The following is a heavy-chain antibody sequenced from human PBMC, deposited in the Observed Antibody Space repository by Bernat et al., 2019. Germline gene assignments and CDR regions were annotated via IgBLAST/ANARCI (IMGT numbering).Heavy chain of an antibody. CDR2: INHSGST. D-gene: IGHD3-10*01. CDR3: ARVPKGDPKIDYGSGSYYRYYYGMDV. Sequence: QVQLQQWGAGLLKPSETLSLTCAVYGGSFSGYYWSWIRQPPGKGLEWIGEINHSGSTNYNPSLKSRVTISVDTSKNQFSLKLSSVTAADTAVYYCARVPKGDPKIDYGSGSYYRYYYGMDVWGQGTTVTVSS. J-gene: IGHJ6*02. V-gene: IGHV4-34*01. CDR1: GGSFSGYY.